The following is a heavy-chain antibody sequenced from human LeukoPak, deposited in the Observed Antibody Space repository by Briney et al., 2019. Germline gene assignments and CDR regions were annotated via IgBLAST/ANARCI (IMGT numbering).Heavy chain of an antibody. J-gene: IGHJ6*02. V-gene: IGHV4-34*01. Sequence: SETLSLTCAVYGGSFSGYYWSWIRQPPGKGLEWIGEINHSGSTNYNPSLKSRVTISVDTSKNQFSLKLSSVTAADTAVYYCARAGLLHYYYYGMDVWGQGTTVTVPS. CDR2: INHSGST. CDR3: ARAGLLHYYYYGMDV. D-gene: IGHD3-22*01. CDR1: GGSFSGYY.